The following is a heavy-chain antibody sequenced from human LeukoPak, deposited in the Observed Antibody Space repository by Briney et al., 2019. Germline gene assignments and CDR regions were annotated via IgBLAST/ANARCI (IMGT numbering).Heavy chain of an antibody. CDR3: ARDLSAVVVRGVYYYYYGMDV. D-gene: IGHD3-10*01. CDR1: GDSVSSNISA. V-gene: IGHV6-1*01. J-gene: IGHJ6*02. Sequence: SQTLSLTCAISGDSVSSNISAWNWIRQSPSGGLEWLGRTYYRSKWYNDYAVSVKSRITINPDTSKNQFSLQLNSVTPEDTAVYYCARDLSAVVVRGVYYYYYGMDVWGQGTTVTVSS. CDR2: TYYRSKWYN.